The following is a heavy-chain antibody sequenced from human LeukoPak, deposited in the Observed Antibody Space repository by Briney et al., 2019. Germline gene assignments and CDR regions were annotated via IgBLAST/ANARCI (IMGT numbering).Heavy chain of an antibody. J-gene: IGHJ4*02. CDR1: GFTFSSYA. CDR2: ISYDGSNK. V-gene: IGHV3-30-3*01. Sequence: GGSLRLSCAASGFTFSSYAMHWVRQAPGKGLEWVAVISYDGSNKYYADSVKGRFTISRDNAKNSLYLQVSSLSAEDTAVYYCARIYLRQLDYWGQGTLVTVSS. CDR3: ARIYLRQLDY. D-gene: IGHD2-2*02.